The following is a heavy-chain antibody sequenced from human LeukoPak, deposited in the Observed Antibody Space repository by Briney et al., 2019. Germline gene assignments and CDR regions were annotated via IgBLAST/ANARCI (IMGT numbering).Heavy chain of an antibody. V-gene: IGHV3-23*01. CDR1: GFSFNNYA. J-gene: IGHJ4*02. CDR3: AKGGYDYIEVAYFDF. D-gene: IGHD5-12*01. CDR2: IIASSGAT. Sequence: GGSLRLSCAASGFSFNNYAMSWVRQAPGKGLEWVSIIIASSGATFYADSVKGRFTISRDTSKNTLYLQLNSLRLEDTAVYYCAKGGYDYIEVAYFDFWGQGTLVTVSS.